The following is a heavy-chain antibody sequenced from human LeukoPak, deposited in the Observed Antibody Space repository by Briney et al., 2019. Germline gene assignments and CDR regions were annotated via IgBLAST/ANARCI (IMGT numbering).Heavy chain of an antibody. D-gene: IGHD5-18*01. Sequence: GGSLRLSCAASGFTFSSYWMHWVRQAPGKGLVWVSRINTDGSSTTYADSVKGRFTISRDNAKNTLYLQMNSLRAEDTAVYYCARVGYERTSDYYYYMDVWGKGATVTVSS. J-gene: IGHJ6*03. CDR3: ARVGYERTSDYYYYMDV. CDR2: INTDGSST. V-gene: IGHV3-74*01. CDR1: GFTFSSYW.